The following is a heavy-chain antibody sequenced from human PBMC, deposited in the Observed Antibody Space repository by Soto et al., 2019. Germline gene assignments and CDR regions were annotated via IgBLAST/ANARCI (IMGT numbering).Heavy chain of an antibody. CDR2: ISYDGSNK. V-gene: IGHV3-30-3*01. CDR3: ARAVVTPSDWYFDL. Sequence: QVQLVESGGGVVQPGRSLRLSCAASGFTFSSYAMHWVRQAPGKGLEWVAVISYDGSNKYYADSVKGRFTISRDNSKNTLYLQMNSLRAEDTAVYYCARAVVTPSDWYFDLWGRGTLVTVSS. CDR1: GFTFSSYA. D-gene: IGHD2-15*01. J-gene: IGHJ2*01.